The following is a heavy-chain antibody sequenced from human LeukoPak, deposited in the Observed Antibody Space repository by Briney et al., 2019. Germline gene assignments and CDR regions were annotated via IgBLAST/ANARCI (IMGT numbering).Heavy chain of an antibody. CDR2: IYYSGST. J-gene: IGHJ4*02. D-gene: IGHD5-18*01. CDR3: ASFTGYSYGHGRGRFDY. Sequence: SQTLSLTCTVSGGSISSGGYYWSWIRQHPGKGLEWIGYIYYSGSTYYNPSLKSRVTISVDTSKNQFSLKLSSVTAADMAVYFCASFTGYSYGHGRGRFDYWGQGTLVTVSS. CDR1: GGSISSGGYY. V-gene: IGHV4-31*03.